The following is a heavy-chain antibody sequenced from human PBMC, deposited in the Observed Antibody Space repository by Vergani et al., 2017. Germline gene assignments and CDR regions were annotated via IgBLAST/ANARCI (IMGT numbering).Heavy chain of an antibody. CDR3: ARGRQQLYRNYYYYYMDV. CDR1: GGSFSGYY. J-gene: IGHJ6*03. V-gene: IGHV4-34*01. Sequence: QVQLQQWGAGLLKPSETLSLTCAVYGGSFSGYYWSWTRQPPGKGLEWIGEINNSGSTNYNPSLKSRVTISVDTSKNQFSLKLSSVTAADTAVYYCARGRQQLYRNYYYYYMDVWGKGTTVTVSS. D-gene: IGHD6-13*01. CDR2: INNSGST.